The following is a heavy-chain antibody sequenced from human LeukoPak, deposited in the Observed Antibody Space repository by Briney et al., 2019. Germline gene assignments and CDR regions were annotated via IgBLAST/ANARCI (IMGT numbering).Heavy chain of an antibody. D-gene: IGHD3-10*01. Sequence: GGSLRLSCAASDFLFSSYAMNWVRQAPGKGLEWVSVIGASGSSTYYADSVKGRFTISGDNSKTTLYLQMNSLRAEDTAVYYCARGLSSVNDAFDIWGQGTMVTVSS. CDR2: IGASGSST. CDR3: ARGLSSVNDAFDI. CDR1: DFLFSSYA. J-gene: IGHJ3*02. V-gene: IGHV3-23*01.